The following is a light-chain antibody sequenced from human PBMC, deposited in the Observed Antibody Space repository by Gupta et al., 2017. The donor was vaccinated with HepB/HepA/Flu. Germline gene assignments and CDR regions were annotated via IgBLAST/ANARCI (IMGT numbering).Light chain of an antibody. CDR2: DAS. CDR1: QDISNY. J-gene: IGKJ3*01. CDR3: QQDDNLPS. Sequence: DIQMTQSPSSLSASVGDRVTITCQASQDISNYLNWYQQKPGKAPKLLIYDASNLETGVPSRFSGSGSGTDFTFTSSSLQPEDIATYYWQQDDNLPSFGHGTKVDIK. V-gene: IGKV1-33*01.